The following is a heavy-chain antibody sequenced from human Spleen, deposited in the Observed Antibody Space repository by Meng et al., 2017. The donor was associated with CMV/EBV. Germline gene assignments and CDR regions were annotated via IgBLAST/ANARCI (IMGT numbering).Heavy chain of an antibody. Sequence: GESLKISCAASGFTFSSYAMAWVRQAPGKGLEWIGFIRSGASGGTTESAASVRGRLTISRDDSKSIAYLQMNSLRTEDTAVYFCTRVRIGFDYWGQGTLVTVSS. D-gene: IGHD2-15*01. V-gene: IGHV3-49*04. CDR3: TRVRIGFDY. J-gene: IGHJ4*02. CDR2: IRSGASGGTT. CDR1: GFTFSSYA.